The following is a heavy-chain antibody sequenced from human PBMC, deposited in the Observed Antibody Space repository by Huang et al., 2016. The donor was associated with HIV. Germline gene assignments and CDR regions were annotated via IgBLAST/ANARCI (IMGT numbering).Heavy chain of an antibody. CDR1: GGSFSNHY. D-gene: IGHD2-21*01. Sequence: QVQLQQWGTGLLKPSETLSLKCAVYGGSFSNHYWSWIRQSPGKGPEWIGEINHRGKSTHNPSLMSRITMSIDTSKSQFYLNLTSVTTADTGVYYCARPKMIDGTPDSSWNYFDSWGQGTLVIVSS. J-gene: IGHJ4*02. V-gene: IGHV4-34*02. CDR3: ARPKMIDGTPDSSWNYFDS. CDR2: INHRGKS.